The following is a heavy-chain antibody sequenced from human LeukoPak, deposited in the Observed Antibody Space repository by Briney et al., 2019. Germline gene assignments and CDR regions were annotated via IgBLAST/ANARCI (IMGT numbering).Heavy chain of an antibody. V-gene: IGHV3-21*05. D-gene: IGHD3-3*01. J-gene: IGHJ4*02. CDR1: GFTFSSYS. CDR2: ITSSSNSI. Sequence: GGSLRLSCAASGFTFSSYSMNWVRQAPGKGLEWVSYITSSSNSIYYADSVTGRFTISRDNAKNSLYLQMNSLRAEDTAVYYCARRGNVGVLRFLEWSNLAHSYFDYWGQGTLVTVSS. CDR3: ARRGNVGVLRFLEWSNLAHSYFDY.